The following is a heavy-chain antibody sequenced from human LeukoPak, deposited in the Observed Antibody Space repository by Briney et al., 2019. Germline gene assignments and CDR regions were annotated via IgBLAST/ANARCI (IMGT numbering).Heavy chain of an antibody. D-gene: IGHD3-22*01. CDR1: GYSISSGYY. V-gene: IGHV4-38-2*02. J-gene: IGHJ6*03. CDR3: ARERYYYDSSGENYYYYYMDV. Sequence: SETLSLTCAVSGYSISSGYYWGWIRQPPGKGLEWIGSIYHSGSTFYNPSLKGRVTISVDTSKNQFSLRLSSVTASDTAVYYCARERYYYDSSGENYYYYYMDVWGKGTTVTVSS. CDR2: IYHSGST.